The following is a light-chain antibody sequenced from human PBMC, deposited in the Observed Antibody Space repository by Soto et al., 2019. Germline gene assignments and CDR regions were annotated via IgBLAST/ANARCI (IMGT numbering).Light chain of an antibody. CDR1: QTISSW. CDR2: KAS. V-gene: IGKV1-5*03. Sequence: DIQMTQSPSTLSGSVGDRVTITCRASQTISSWLAGYQQKPGKAPKLLIYKASTLKSGVPSRFSGSGSGTEFTLTISSLQPDDFATYYCQHYNSDSEAFGQGTKVDIK. CDR3: QHYNSDSEA. J-gene: IGKJ1*01.